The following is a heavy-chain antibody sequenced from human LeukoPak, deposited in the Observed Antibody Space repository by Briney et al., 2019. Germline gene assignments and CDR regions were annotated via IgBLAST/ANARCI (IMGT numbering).Heavy chain of an antibody. CDR1: GFTFSIFA. D-gene: IGHD1-26*01. V-gene: IGHV3-64*01. J-gene: IGHJ4*02. CDR3: TREVHSGSSDY. CDR2: ISSDGGDT. Sequence: GGSLRLSCAASGFTFSIFAMHWVPQAPGGDREYVLTISSDGGDTYYANSVKGRFTISRDNSKNTLYLQMGSMRADDMAVYYCTREVHSGSSDYWGQGTLVTVSS.